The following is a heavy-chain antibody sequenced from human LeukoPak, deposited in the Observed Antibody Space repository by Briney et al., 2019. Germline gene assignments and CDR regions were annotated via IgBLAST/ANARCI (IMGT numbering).Heavy chain of an antibody. CDR3: ARGDGSGYEVYYYYGMDV. V-gene: IGHV1-3*01. Sequence: ASVKVSCKASGYTFTSYAMHWVRQAPGQRLEWMGWINAGNGNTKYSQKFQGRVTITADESTSTAYMELSSLRSEDTAVYYCARGDGSGYEVYYYYGMDVWGQGTTVTVSS. D-gene: IGHD5-12*01. CDR1: GYTFTSYA. CDR2: INAGNGNT. J-gene: IGHJ6*02.